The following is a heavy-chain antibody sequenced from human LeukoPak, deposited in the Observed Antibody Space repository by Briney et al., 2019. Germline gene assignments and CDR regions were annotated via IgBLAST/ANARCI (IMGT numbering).Heavy chain of an antibody. V-gene: IGHV3-11*01. CDR3: ASLYSSSWVVD. CDR2: ISSSGSTI. CDR1: GFTFSDYY. Sequence: GGSLRLSCAASGFTFSDYYMSWIRQAPGKGLEGGSYISSSGSTIYYADSVKGRFTISRHNAKNSLYLQMNSLRAADTAVFYCASLYSSSWVVDWGQGTLVTVAS. D-gene: IGHD6-13*01. J-gene: IGHJ4*02.